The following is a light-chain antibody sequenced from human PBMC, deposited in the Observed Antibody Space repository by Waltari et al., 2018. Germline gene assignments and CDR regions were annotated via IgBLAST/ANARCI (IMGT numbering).Light chain of an antibody. CDR3: QHRTTWPPSLT. Sequence: IVLTQSPATLSLSPGERATLSCRASQSISSSLAWYQQKPGQAPSLLIYDTSQRATVSPARFRCSGSGTDFTLTISSLEPEDFAVYYCQHRTTWPPSLTFGGGTRVEVK. CDR2: DTS. CDR1: QSISSS. J-gene: IGKJ4*01. V-gene: IGKV3-11*01.